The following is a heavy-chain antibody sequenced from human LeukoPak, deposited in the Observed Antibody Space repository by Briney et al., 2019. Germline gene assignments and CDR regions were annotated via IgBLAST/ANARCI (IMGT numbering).Heavy chain of an antibody. CDR3: ARDSRGMWLRLIRYYYYYYMDV. V-gene: IGHV3-21*01. D-gene: IGHD5-12*01. J-gene: IGHJ6*03. CDR2: ISSSSSYI. Sequence: GGSLRLSCAASGFTFSSYSVNWVRQAPGKGLEWVSSISSSSSYIYYADSVKGRFTISRDNAKNSLYLQMNSLRAEDTAVYYCARDSRGMWLRLIRYYYYYYMDVWGKGTTVTVSS. CDR1: GFTFSSYS.